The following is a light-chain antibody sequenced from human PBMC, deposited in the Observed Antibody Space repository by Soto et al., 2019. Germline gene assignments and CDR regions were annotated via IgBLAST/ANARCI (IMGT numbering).Light chain of an antibody. CDR2: DAS. CDR1: QSVSSK. J-gene: IGKJ5*01. V-gene: IGKV3-15*01. CDR3: QQYNDWPPIT. Sequence: EIVVTQSAATLSVSPXERATLSCRASQSVSSKLAWYQQKPGQAPRLLIYDASTRATVIPARFIGSGSGTEFTLPIISLQSEAFAVYYCQQYNDWPPITFGQGTRLEI.